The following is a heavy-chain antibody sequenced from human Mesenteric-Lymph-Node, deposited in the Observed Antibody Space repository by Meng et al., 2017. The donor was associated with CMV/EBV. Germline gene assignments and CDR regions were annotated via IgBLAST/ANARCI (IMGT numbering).Heavy chain of an antibody. Sequence: GGSLRLSCAASGFTFSSYSMNWVRQAPGKGLEWVSSISSSSYIYYADSVKGRFTISRDNAKNSLYLQMNSLRAEDTAVYYCASSSSYCSSTSCYDYWGQGTLVTVSS. J-gene: IGHJ4*02. CDR3: ASSSSYCSSTSCYDY. D-gene: IGHD2-2*01. CDR2: ISSSSYI. V-gene: IGHV3-21*01. CDR1: GFTFSSYS.